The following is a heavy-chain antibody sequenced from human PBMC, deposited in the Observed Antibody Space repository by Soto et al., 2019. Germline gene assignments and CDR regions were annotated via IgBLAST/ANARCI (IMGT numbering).Heavy chain of an antibody. J-gene: IGHJ4*02. CDR2: ISGGGSSV. CDR3: VRYCSTTLCNGVATRTFDY. CDR1: RFTFSTYE. V-gene: IGHV3-48*03. Sequence: EVQLVESGGALVQPGGSLRLSCVASRFTFSTYEMHWVRQAPGKGLEWVSYISGGGSSVYYADSGKGRFTISRDNTRNSLYLQMNSLRDEDTALYYCVRYCSTTLCNGVATRTFDYWGQGTLVTVSS. D-gene: IGHD2-2*01.